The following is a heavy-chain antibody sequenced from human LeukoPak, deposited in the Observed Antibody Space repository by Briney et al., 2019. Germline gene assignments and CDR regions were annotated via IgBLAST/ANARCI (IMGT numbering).Heavy chain of an antibody. D-gene: IGHD6-13*01. Sequence: PGGSLRLSCAASGFTFRDYYMNWIRQAPGKGLEWVSYISSSGKSIYYTDSVKGRFTISRDNTKNSLHLQMNSLRAEDTAVYYCAKDLYSSSWYGWFDPWGQGTLVTVSS. CDR2: ISSSGKSI. J-gene: IGHJ5*02. V-gene: IGHV3-11*01. CDR1: GFTFRDYY. CDR3: AKDLYSSSWYGWFDP.